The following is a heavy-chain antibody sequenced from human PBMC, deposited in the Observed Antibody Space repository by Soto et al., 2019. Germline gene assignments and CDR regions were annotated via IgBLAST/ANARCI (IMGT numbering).Heavy chain of an antibody. CDR3: ARGSNTAFDL. J-gene: IGHJ5*02. CDR2: INAEGNT. CDR1: GFNFSPYW. V-gene: IGHV3-74*01. Sequence: PGGSLRLSCAASGFNFSPYWMHWVRQTPGKGLVWVSRINAEGNTIYADSVKGRFTISRDNAKNMLYLQMTSLRAEDTAVYFCARGSNTAFDLWGQGTLVTVSS. D-gene: IGHD2-21*02.